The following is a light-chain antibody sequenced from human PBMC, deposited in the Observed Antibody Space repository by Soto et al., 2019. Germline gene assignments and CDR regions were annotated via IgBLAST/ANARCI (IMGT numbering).Light chain of an antibody. J-gene: IGLJ1*01. Sequence: QSVLTQPPSAYGSPGQSVTISCTGTTSDVGGYNYVSWYQHHPGKAPKLMIYEVNRRPSGVPDRFSGSKSGNTASLTISGLQAEDEADYYCSSALAFGTGTKVTVL. CDR1: TSDVGGYNY. V-gene: IGLV2-8*01. CDR3: SSALA. CDR2: EVN.